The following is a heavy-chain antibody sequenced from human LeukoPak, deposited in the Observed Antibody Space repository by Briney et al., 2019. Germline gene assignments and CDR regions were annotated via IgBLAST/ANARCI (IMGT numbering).Heavy chain of an antibody. D-gene: IGHD3-22*01. Sequence: SETLSLTCTVSGGSISSYYWSWIRQPPGKGLEWIGYIYYSGSTNYNPSLKSRVTISVDTSKNQFSLKLSSVTAADTAVYYCARGLWGYYDSSGTGVWGQGTLVTVSS. J-gene: IGHJ4*02. CDR3: ARGLWGYYDSSGTGV. V-gene: IGHV4-59*01. CDR1: GGSISSYY. CDR2: IYYSGST.